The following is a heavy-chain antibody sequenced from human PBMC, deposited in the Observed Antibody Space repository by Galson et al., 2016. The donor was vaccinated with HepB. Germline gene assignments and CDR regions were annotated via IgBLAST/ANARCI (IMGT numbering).Heavy chain of an antibody. CDR1: GFTFSSYV. V-gene: IGHV3-23*01. D-gene: IGHD6-6*01. CDR3: AKSSSSSSPARYFDY. Sequence: SLRLSCAASGFTFSSYVMIWVRQAPGKGLEWVSALSATGGDTYYADSVRGRFTISRDNSKDTLYLQMDSLRAEDTAIFYCAKSSSSSSPARYFDYWGQGTLVTVSS. CDR2: LSATGGDT. J-gene: IGHJ4*02.